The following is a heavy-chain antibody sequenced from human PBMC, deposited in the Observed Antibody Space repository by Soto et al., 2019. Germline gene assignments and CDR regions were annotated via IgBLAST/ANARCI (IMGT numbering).Heavy chain of an antibody. J-gene: IGHJ3*02. D-gene: IGHD5-12*01. Sequence: GGSLRLSCAASGFTFDDYAMHWVRQAPGKGLEWVSGISWNSGVIAYADSVKGRFAISRDNAKNSLYLQMNSLRAEDTALYYCTKWVSATISGPNLDAFDNWGQGTMVTVSS. CDR1: GFTFDDYA. CDR2: ISWNSGVI. CDR3: TKWVSATISGPNLDAFDN. V-gene: IGHV3-9*01.